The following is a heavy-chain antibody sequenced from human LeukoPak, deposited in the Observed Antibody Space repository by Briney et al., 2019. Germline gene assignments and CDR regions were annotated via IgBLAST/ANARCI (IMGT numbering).Heavy chain of an antibody. CDR3: AREDNISHFDC. Sequence: SETLSLTCIVSGGSISNGDYYWSWIRQPAGQGLEWIGRIYTTGTANYNPSLKSRVTISVDTSKNQFSLKLTSVTAADSALYFCAREDNISHFDCWGQGTLVTVSS. D-gene: IGHD1-14*01. CDR1: GGSISNGDYY. J-gene: IGHJ4*02. V-gene: IGHV4-61*02. CDR2: IYTTGTA.